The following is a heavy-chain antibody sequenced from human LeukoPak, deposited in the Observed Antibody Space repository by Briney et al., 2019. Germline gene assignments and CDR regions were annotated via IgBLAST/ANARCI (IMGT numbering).Heavy chain of an antibody. D-gene: IGHD2-2*01. Sequence: ASVKVSCKVSGYTLTELSMHWVRQAPGKGLEWMGGFDPEDGETIYAQKFQGRVTMTEDTSTDTAYMELSSLRSEDTAVYYCATILGYCSSTSCYAEYFQHWGQGTLVTVSS. J-gene: IGHJ1*01. CDR1: GYTLTELS. V-gene: IGHV1-24*01. CDR3: ATILGYCSSTSCYAEYFQH. CDR2: FDPEDGET.